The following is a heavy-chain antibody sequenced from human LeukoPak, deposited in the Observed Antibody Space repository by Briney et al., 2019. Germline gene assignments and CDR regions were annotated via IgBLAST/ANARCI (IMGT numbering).Heavy chain of an antibody. D-gene: IGHD5-18*01. CDR2: ICYSGST. Sequence: SETLSLTCAVYGGSFSGYYWSWIRQPPGKGLEWIGYICYSGSTNYNPSLKSRVTISVDTSKNQFSLKLSSVTAADTAVYYCARGDTAMVRWGQGTLVTVSS. CDR1: GGSFSGYY. J-gene: IGHJ4*02. V-gene: IGHV4-59*01. CDR3: ARGDTAMVR.